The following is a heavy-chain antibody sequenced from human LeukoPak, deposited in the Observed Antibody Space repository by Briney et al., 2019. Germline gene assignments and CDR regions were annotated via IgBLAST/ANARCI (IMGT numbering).Heavy chain of an antibody. CDR3: ARKGGGQLVNTRRWFDP. CDR1: GGSIGKYY. Sequence: SETLSLTCTVSGGSIGKYYWSWIRQPPGKGLELIGYIYYDGNTNYNPSLKSRVTISLDTSKNQFSLKLSSVTAADTAVYYCARKGGGQLVNTRRWFDPWGQGTLVTVSS. CDR2: IYYDGNT. V-gene: IGHV4-59*12. D-gene: IGHD6-6*01. J-gene: IGHJ5*02.